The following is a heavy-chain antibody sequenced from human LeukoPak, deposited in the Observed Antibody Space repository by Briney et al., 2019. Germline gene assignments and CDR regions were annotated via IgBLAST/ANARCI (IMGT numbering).Heavy chain of an antibody. Sequence: GRSLRLSCAASGFTFSSYAMHWVRQAPGKGLEWVAVISYDGSNKYYADSVKGRFTISRDNSKNTLYLQMNSLRAEDTAVYYCASSYSSSGFDGMDVWGQGTTVIVSS. V-gene: IGHV3-30*04. CDR3: ASSYSSSGFDGMDV. CDR2: ISYDGSNK. J-gene: IGHJ6*02. CDR1: GFTFSSYA. D-gene: IGHD6-13*01.